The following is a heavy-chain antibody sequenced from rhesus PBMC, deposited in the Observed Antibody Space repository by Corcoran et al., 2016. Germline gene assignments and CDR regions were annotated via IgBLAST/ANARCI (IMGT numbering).Heavy chain of an antibody. Sequence: QVQLQESGPGLVKPSETLSLTCAVSGGSFSGYSWGWIRQPPGKGLEWIGNIGCNRAGTNSHPSLTSRVTISKDTSKYQFSLKLSSVTAADTAVYYCAKNRYSGSFYDYWGQGVLVTVSS. D-gene: IGHD6-25*01. CDR1: GGSFSGYS. CDR3: AKNRYSGSFYDY. V-gene: IGHV4-81*01. J-gene: IGHJ4*01. CDR2: IGCNRAGT.